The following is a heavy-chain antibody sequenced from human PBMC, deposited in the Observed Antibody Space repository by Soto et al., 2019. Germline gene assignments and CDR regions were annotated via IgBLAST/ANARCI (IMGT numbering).Heavy chain of an antibody. Sequence: SVKVSCKASGGTFSSYAISWVRQAPGQGLEWMGGIIPIFGTANYAQKFQGRVTITADESTSTAYMELSSLRSEDTAVYYCARAVGATYEDIVVVPAAPVYGMDVWGQGTTVTVSS. CDR1: GGTFSSYA. V-gene: IGHV1-69*13. CDR3: ARAVGATYEDIVVVPAAPVYGMDV. J-gene: IGHJ6*02. D-gene: IGHD2-2*01. CDR2: IIPIFGTA.